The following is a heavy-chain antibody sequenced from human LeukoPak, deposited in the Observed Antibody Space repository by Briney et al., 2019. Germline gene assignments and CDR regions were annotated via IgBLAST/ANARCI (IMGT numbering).Heavy chain of an antibody. CDR1: GGSISSYY. V-gene: IGHV4-59*01. CDR3: ARDPSSDAFDI. J-gene: IGHJ3*02. CDR2: IYYSGST. Sequence: PSETLSLTCTVSGGSISSYYWSWIRQPPGKGLEWIGYIYYSGSTNYNPSLKSRVTISVDTSKNQFSLKLSSVTAADTAVYYCARDPSSDAFDIWGQGTMVTVSP.